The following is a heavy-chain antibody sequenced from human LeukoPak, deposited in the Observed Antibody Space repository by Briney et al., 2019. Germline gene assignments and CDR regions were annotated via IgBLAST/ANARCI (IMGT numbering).Heavy chain of an antibody. D-gene: IGHD2-15*01. CDR3: ARWGGGGSYYYYYMDV. J-gene: IGHJ6*03. Sequence: GGSLRLSCAASGFTFSSYEMNWVRQAPGKGLEWVSYISSSGSTIYYADSVKGRFTISRDNAKNSLYLQMNSLRGEDTAVYYCARWGGGGSYYYYYMDVWGKGTTVTVSS. CDR2: ISSSGSTI. V-gene: IGHV3-48*03. CDR1: GFTFSSYE.